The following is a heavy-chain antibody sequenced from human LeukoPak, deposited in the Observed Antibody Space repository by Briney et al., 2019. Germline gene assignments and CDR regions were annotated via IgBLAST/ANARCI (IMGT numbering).Heavy chain of an antibody. CDR3: AKTTTGYSSGRYPGWPVDC. CDR1: GFTFSNAW. D-gene: IGHD6-19*01. J-gene: IGHJ4*02. V-gene: IGHV3-15*01. Sequence: GGSLRLSCAASGFTFSNAWMSWVRQAPGKGLERVGRIKSKTEGGTTDYAAPVKGRFTISRDDSKNTLYLQMNSLSTEDTAVYYCAKTTTGYSSGRYPGWPVDCWGQGTLVTVSS. CDR2: IKSKTEGGTT.